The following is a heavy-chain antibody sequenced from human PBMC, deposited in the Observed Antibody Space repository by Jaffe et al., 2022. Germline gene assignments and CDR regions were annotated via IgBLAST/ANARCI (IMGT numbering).Heavy chain of an antibody. V-gene: IGHV1-2*06. D-gene: IGHD6-13*01. CDR3: ARDRGSSSWYSDYYYYYYMDV. CDR2: INPNSGGT. CDR1: GYTFTGYY. J-gene: IGHJ6*03. Sequence: QVQLVQSGAEVKKPGASVKVSCKASGYTFTGYYMHWVRQAPGQGLEWMGRINPNSGGTNYAQKFQGRVTMTRDTSISTAYMELSRLRSDDTAVYYCARDRGSSSWYSDYYYYYYMDVWGKGTTVTVSS.